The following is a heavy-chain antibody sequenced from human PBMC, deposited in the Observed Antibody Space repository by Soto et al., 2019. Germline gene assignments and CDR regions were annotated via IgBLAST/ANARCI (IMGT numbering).Heavy chain of an antibody. CDR3: ARTYNGANDAFYI. CDR1: GYTFTGYY. Sequence: ASVKVSCKASGYTFTGYYMHWVRQAPGQGLEWMGWINPNSGGTNYAQKFQGWVTMTRDTSISTAYMELSRLRSEDTAVYYCARTYNGANDAFYIWGKGSMVTVAS. CDR2: INPNSGGT. J-gene: IGHJ3*02. D-gene: IGHD1-1*01. V-gene: IGHV1-2*04.